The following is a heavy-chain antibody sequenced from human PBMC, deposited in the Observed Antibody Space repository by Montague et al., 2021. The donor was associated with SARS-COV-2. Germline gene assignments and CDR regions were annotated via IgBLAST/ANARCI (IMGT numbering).Heavy chain of an antibody. CDR2: IFYRGNT. V-gene: IGHV4-39*01. CDR3: ARRTTSGSIA. D-gene: IGHD6-19*01. J-gene: IGHJ5*02. CDR1: GGSINNTSYY. Sequence: SETLSLTCTVSGGSINNTSYYWGWIRQPPGKGLEWIGSIFYRGNTHYNSSLKSRVTVSVDTSKNQFSLNLTSVTAADTALYYCARRTTSGSIAWGQGTLFTVSS.